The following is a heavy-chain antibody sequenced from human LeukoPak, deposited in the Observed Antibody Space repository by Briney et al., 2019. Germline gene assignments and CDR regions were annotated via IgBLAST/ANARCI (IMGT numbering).Heavy chain of an antibody. V-gene: IGHV3-74*01. J-gene: IGHJ1*01. Sequence: GGSLRLSCAASGFTFSSYWMHWVRQAPGKGLVWVSRIKSDGKTNYADSVKGRFTISRDNAKNTVALQMNSLRAEDTGVYYCARAPSEIGGYYPEYFRHWGQGTLVTVSS. CDR3: ARAPSEIGGYYPEYFRH. CDR1: GFTFSSYW. CDR2: IKSDGKT. D-gene: IGHD3-22*01.